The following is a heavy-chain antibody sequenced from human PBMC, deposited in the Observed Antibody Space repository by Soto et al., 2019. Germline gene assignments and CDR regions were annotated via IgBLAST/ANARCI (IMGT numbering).Heavy chain of an antibody. V-gene: IGHV3-7*01. D-gene: IGHD3-3*01. J-gene: IGHJ3*02. Sequence: GGSLRLSCAASGFTFSSYWMSWVRQAPGKGLERGANIKQDGSEKYYVDSVKGRFTISRDNAKNSLYLQMNSLRAEDTAVYYCARDKSIYDFWSGYSPVAFDIWGQGTMVTVSS. CDR3: ARDKSIYDFWSGYSPVAFDI. CDR2: IKQDGSEK. CDR1: GFTFSSYW.